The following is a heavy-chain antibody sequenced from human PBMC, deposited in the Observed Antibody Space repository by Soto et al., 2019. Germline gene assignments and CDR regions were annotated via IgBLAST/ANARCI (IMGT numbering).Heavy chain of an antibody. J-gene: IGHJ3*02. V-gene: IGHV1-18*01. CDR1: GYTFTSYG. Sequence: GSSLKVSCKASGYTFTSYGISWVRQAPGQGLEWMGWISAYNGNTNYAQKLQGRVTVTTDTSTSTAYMELRSLRSDDTAVYYCARPLYYYYSSGLDAFDIWGQGTMVTVSS. D-gene: IGHD3-22*01. CDR2: ISAYNGNT. CDR3: ARPLYYYYSSGLDAFDI.